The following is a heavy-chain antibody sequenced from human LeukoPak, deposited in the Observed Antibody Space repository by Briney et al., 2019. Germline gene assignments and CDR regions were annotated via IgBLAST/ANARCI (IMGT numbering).Heavy chain of an antibody. CDR1: GFTFSSYA. Sequence: PGGSLRLSCAASGFTFSSYAMSWVRQAPGKGLEWVAVISYDGSNKYYADSVKGRFTISRDNSKNTLYLQMNSLRAGDTAVYYCARVDTAMEIYYYYGMDVWGQGTTVTVSS. CDR2: ISYDGSNK. V-gene: IGHV3-30-3*01. J-gene: IGHJ6*02. D-gene: IGHD5-18*01. CDR3: ARVDTAMEIYYYYGMDV.